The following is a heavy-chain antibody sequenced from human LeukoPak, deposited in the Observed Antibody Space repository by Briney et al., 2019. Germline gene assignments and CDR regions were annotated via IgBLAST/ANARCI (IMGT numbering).Heavy chain of an antibody. CDR1: GGSLSRYY. V-gene: IGHV4-59*07. CDR3: AGADREGPKKFWLDV. Sequence: SDPLSLTCTVSGGSLSRYYWGWIRQPPGKGLERIGYIYYSGSANYNPSLKSRVTLSVDNSKTQFSLKLSSVTAADTAVYYCAGADREGPKKFWLDVWAQGTTVTVSS. CDR2: IYYSGSA. J-gene: IGHJ6*02. D-gene: IGHD3-3*01.